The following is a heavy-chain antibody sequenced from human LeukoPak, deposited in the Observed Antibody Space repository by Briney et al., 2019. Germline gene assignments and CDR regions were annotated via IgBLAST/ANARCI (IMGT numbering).Heavy chain of an antibody. V-gene: IGHV4-59*01. J-gene: IGHJ4*02. D-gene: IGHD3-16*02. CDR2: IYYSGST. CDR3: ARDLVDYVWGSYRLDAFDI. Sequence: SETLSLTCTVSGGSISSYYWSWIRQPPGKGLEWIGYIYYSGSTNYNPSLKSRVTISVDTSKNQFSLKLSSVTAADTAVYYCARDLVDYVWGSYRLDAFDIWGQGTLVTVSS. CDR1: GGSISSYY.